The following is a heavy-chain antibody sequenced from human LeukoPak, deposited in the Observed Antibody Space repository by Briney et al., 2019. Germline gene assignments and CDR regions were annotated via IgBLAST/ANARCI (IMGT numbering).Heavy chain of an antibody. D-gene: IGHD4-23*01. CDR2: INNTVRI. CDR3: ILTTVATSIEY. J-gene: IGHJ4*02. CDR1: GLTVNNNY. V-gene: IGHV3-53*01. Sequence: HPGGSLRLSCAVSGLTVNNNYVNWVRQAPGKGLEWVSVINNTVRIHYADSVNGRFTISSDTSKNTVYLQMNGLRAEDTAVYYCILTTVATSIEYWGPGTLVTVSP.